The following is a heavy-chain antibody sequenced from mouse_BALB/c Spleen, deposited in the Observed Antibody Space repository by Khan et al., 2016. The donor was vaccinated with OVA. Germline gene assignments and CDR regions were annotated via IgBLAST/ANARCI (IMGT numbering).Heavy chain of an antibody. J-gene: IGHJ3*01. CDR2: ISDGGSYT. D-gene: IGHD2-13*01. Sequence: EVQLVESGGGLVKPGGSLKLSCAASGFTFSDYYMYWIRQTPEKRLEWVATISDGGSYTYYPDSVKGRFTISRDDAKNNLYLQMSSLKSEDTAMYYCARGYYGDPFAYWGQWTLVTVSA. CDR3: ARGYYGDPFAY. CDR1: GFTFSDYY. V-gene: IGHV5-4*02.